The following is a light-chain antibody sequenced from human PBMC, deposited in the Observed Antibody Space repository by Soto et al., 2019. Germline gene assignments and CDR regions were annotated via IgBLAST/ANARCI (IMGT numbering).Light chain of an antibody. V-gene: IGLV2-8*01. CDR1: SSDVGGYNY. CDR2: EVS. CDR3: SSYAGSNHLV. Sequence: QSVLTQPPSASGSPGQSVTISCTGTSSDVGGYNYVSWYQHHPGKAPKLMIYEVSKRPSGVPDRFSGSKSGYTASLTVSGLQAEDEADYYCSSYAGSNHLVFGGGTKVTVL. J-gene: IGLJ2*01.